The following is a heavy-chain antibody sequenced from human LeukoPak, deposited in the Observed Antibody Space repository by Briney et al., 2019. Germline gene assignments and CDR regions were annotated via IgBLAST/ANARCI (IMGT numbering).Heavy chain of an antibody. V-gene: IGHV4-39*07. CDR3: ARLRGYCSSTSCYKYFQH. Sequence: SETLSLTCTVSGGSISSSSYYWGWIRQPPGKGLEWIGSIYYSGSTYYNPSLKSRVTISVDTSKNQFSLKLSSVTAADTAVYYCARLRGYCSSTSCYKYFQHWGQGTLVTVSS. CDR2: IYYSGST. D-gene: IGHD2-2*02. J-gene: IGHJ1*01. CDR1: GGSISSSSYY.